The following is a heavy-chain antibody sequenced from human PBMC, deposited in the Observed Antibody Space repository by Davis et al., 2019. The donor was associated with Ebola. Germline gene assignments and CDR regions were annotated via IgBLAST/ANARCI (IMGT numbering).Heavy chain of an antibody. Sequence: GESLKISCVASGFTSSSYWMHWVRQAPGKGLVWVSLIKSDGSSTRYADSVKGRFTNSRDNAKNTLYLQMNSLRPEDTAVYYCARDIAVAGTIGFDYWGQGTLVTVSS. J-gene: IGHJ4*02. CDR1: GFTSSSYW. D-gene: IGHD6-19*01. CDR2: IKSDGSST. CDR3: ARDIAVAGTIGFDY. V-gene: IGHV3-74*01.